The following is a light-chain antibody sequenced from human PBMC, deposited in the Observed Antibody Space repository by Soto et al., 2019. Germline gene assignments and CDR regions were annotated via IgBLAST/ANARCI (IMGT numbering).Light chain of an antibody. CDR3: QQTDTFPWT. Sequence: DIQMTQSPSFVSASVGDRVSITCRASQGISDWLAWYQQRPGEAPNLLIFDASTLQSGVPSRFSGSGSGTEFTLTITGLQPEDFGTYFCQQTDTFPWTFGQGTKLEIK. CDR2: DAS. CDR1: QGISDW. J-gene: IGKJ1*01. V-gene: IGKV1-12*01.